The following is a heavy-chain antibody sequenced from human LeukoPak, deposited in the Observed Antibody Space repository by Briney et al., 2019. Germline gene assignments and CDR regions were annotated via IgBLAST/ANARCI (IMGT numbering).Heavy chain of an antibody. D-gene: IGHD3-3*01. Sequence: ASVKVSCKASGYTFTSYDINWVRQATGQGLEWMGWMNPNSGNTGYAQKFQGRVTMTRNTSISTAYMELSSLRSEDTAVHYCAITKWSGYYTRWFDPWGQGTLVTVSS. CDR2: MNPNSGNT. J-gene: IGHJ5*02. V-gene: IGHV1-8*01. CDR3: AITKWSGYYTRWFDP. CDR1: GYTFTSYD.